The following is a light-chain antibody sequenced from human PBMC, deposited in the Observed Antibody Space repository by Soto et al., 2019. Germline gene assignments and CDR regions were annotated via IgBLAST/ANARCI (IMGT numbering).Light chain of an antibody. CDR1: QSVSSN. J-gene: IGKJ4*01. V-gene: IGKV3-15*01. CDR2: GAS. CDR3: QQYNKWLLS. Sequence: EIVMTQSPATLSVSLGERATLSCRASQSVSSNLAWYQQKPGQTPRLLIYGASTRATGIPARFSGSGSGTEFTLTISSLQSEDFAVYYCQQYNKWLLSFGGGTRVEIK.